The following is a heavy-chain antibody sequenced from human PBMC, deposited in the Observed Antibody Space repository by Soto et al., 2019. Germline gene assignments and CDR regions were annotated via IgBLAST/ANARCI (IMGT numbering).Heavy chain of an antibody. CDR2: IKHDGSDK. J-gene: IGHJ4*02. V-gene: IGHV3-7*01. CDR3: ARGKTRQDQ. Sequence: GGSLRLSCSASGFTFSDFWMSWVRQAPGKGLEWVANIKHDGSDKYYVDSEKGRFTISRDNAKNSLYLQMNSLRAEDTAVYYCARGKTRQDQWGQGTLVTVSS. CDR1: GFTFSDFW. D-gene: IGHD2-2*01.